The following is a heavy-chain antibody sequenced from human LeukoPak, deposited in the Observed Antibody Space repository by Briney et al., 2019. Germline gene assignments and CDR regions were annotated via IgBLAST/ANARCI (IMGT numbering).Heavy chain of an antibody. CDR2: ISGSGGST. J-gene: IGHJ4*02. D-gene: IGHD3-3*01. V-gene: IGHV3-23*01. Sequence: PGGSLRLSCAASGFTFSSYAMSWVRQAPWKGLEWVSAISGSGGSTYYADSVKGRFTISRDNSKNTLYLQMNSLRAEDTAVYYCAKGPYYDFWSGYYTTHFDYWGQGTLVTVSS. CDR3: AKGPYYDFWSGYYTTHFDY. CDR1: GFTFSSYA.